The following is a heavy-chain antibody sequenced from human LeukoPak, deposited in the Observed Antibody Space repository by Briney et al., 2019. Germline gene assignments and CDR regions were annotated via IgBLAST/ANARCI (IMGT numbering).Heavy chain of an antibody. CDR2: IYYSGST. J-gene: IGHJ4*02. CDR1: GGSISSYY. V-gene: IGHV4-59*12. Sequence: SETLSLTCTVSGGSISSYYWSWIRQPPGKGLEWIGYIYYSGSTYYNPSLKSRVTISVDTSKNQFSLKLSSVTAADTAVYYCARGTYYYDSSGYCYYFDYWGQGTLVTVSS. CDR3: ARGTYYYDSSGYCYYFDY. D-gene: IGHD3-22*01.